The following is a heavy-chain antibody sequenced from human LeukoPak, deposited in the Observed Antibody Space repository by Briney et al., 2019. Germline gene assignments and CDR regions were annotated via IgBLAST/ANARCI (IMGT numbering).Heavy chain of an antibody. Sequence: GGSLRLSCAASGFTFSDHYMDWVRQAPGKGLEWVAVIWYDGSNKFYADSVKGRFTISRDNSKNTLYLQMNSLRAEDTAVYYCARDRAAADLDYWGQGTLVTVSS. J-gene: IGHJ4*02. V-gene: IGHV3-33*08. CDR2: IWYDGSNK. CDR3: ARDRAAADLDY. D-gene: IGHD6-13*01. CDR1: GFTFSDHY.